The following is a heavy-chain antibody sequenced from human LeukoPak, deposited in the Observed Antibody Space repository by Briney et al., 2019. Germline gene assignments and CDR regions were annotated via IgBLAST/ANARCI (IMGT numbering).Heavy chain of an antibody. V-gene: IGHV3-30*03. CDR2: ISYDGNTI. J-gene: IGHJ3*02. CDR3: VREGYYGAFDI. CDR1: GFSFSSYG. Sequence: PGGSLRLSCAASGFSFSSYGMHWVRQAPGKGLEWLTVISYDGNTIYYADSVKGRFTISRDNAKNSLYLQMNSLRDEDTAVYYCVREGYYGAFDIWGQGTMVTVSS. D-gene: IGHD3-3*01.